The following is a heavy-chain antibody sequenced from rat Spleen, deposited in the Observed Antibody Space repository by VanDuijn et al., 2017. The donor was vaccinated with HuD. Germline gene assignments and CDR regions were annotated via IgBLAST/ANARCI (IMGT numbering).Heavy chain of an antibody. D-gene: IGHD1-12*02. V-gene: IGHV5S10*01. J-gene: IGHJ3*01. Sequence: EVQLVESGGGLVQPGRSMKLSCAASGFTFSDYYMAWVRQAPTKGLEWVATIIYDGTRTHYRDSVKGRFTVSRDNAKSTLYLQMDSLRSEDTATYYCTTGDGSHYYDWFTYWGQGTLVTVSS. CDR2: IIYDGTRT. CDR1: GFTFSDYY. CDR3: TTGDGSHYYDWFTY.